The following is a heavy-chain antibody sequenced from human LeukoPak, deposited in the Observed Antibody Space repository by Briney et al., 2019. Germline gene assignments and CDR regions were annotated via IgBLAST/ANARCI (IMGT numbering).Heavy chain of an antibody. CDR3: VKDAGYIVVLIAAGYSDY. Sequence: GGSLRLSCKASGFIFGDYYMNWIRQAPGKGLECLSYISSGTINHSNYADSVKGRFTISRDNARNSLYLQMNSLRAEDTAVYYCVKDAGYIVVLIAAGYSDYWGQGTLVTVSS. CDR1: GFIFGDYY. J-gene: IGHJ4*02. CDR2: ISSGTINHS. D-gene: IGHD2-15*01. V-gene: IGHV3-11*05.